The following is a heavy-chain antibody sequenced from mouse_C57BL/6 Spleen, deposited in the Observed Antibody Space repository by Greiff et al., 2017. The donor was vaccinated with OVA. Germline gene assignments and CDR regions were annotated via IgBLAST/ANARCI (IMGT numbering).Heavy chain of an antibody. J-gene: IGHJ4*01. CDR1: GFTFSDYG. CDR3: ARVGITTVVAPYAMDY. CDR2: ISSGSSTI. Sequence: VQLKQSGGGLVKPGGSLKLSCAASGFTFSDYGMHWVRQAPEKGLEWVAYISSGSSTIYYADTVKGRFTISRDNAKNTLFLQMTSLRSEDTAMYYCARVGITTVVAPYAMDYWGQGTSVTVSS. V-gene: IGHV5-17*01. D-gene: IGHD1-1*01.